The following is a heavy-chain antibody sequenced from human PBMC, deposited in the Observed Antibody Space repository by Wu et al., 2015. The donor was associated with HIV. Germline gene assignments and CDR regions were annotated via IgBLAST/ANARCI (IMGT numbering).Heavy chain of an antibody. CDR2: IIPIFGTA. V-gene: IGHV1-69*05. CDR3: ARQKAYSNGWYIYDF. Sequence: QVQLVQSGAEVKKPGSSVKVSCKASGGTFSSYAISWVRQAPGQGLEWMGGIIPIFGTANYAQKFQGRVTMTRNTSIRTAYMELSSLRSDDTAIYYCARQKAYSNGWYIYDFWGQGTLVTVSS. J-gene: IGHJ4*02. CDR1: GGTFSSYA. D-gene: IGHD6-19*01.